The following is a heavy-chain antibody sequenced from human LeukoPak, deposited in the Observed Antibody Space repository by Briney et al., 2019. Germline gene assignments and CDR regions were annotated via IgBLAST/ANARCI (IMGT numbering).Heavy chain of an antibody. CDR2: ISAYNGNT. J-gene: IGHJ4*02. D-gene: IGHD4-23*01. CDR3: ARAGGYGGNRSPFDY. CDR1: GYTFTSYG. V-gene: IGHV1-18*01. Sequence: ASVKVSCKASGYTFTSYGISWVRQAPGQGLEWMGWISAYNGNTNYAQKLQGRVTMTTDTSTSTAYIELRSLRSDDTAVYYCARAGGYGGNRSPFDYWGQGTLVTVSS.